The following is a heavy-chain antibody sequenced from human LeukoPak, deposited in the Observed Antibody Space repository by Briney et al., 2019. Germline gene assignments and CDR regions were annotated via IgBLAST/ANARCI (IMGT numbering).Heavy chain of an antibody. CDR2: INHSGST. J-gene: IGHJ6*02. Sequence: SETLSLTCAVYGGSFSGYYWSWIRQPPGKGLEWIGEINHSGSTNYNPSLKSRVTISVDTSKNQFSLKLSSVTAADTAVYYCARVLNYYGSGSYYRGWIYGMDVWGQGTTVTVSS. CDR1: GGSFSGYY. D-gene: IGHD3-10*01. V-gene: IGHV4-34*01. CDR3: ARVLNYYGSGSYYRGWIYGMDV.